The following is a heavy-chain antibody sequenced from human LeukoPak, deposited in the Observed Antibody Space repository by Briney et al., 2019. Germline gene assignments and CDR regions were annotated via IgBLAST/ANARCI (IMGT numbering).Heavy chain of an antibody. D-gene: IGHD3-3*02. CDR3: AKERIRFQFFFDY. Sequence: PGGSLRLSCVASGFTLSTYGMHWVRQAPGKGLEWVAVISYDGSNIYYGDSVKGRFTISRDNSRNRLYLQMNSLRSEDTAIYYCAKERIRFQFFFDYWGQGTPVTVSS. J-gene: IGHJ4*02. CDR2: ISYDGSNI. CDR1: GFTLSTYG. V-gene: IGHV3-30*18.